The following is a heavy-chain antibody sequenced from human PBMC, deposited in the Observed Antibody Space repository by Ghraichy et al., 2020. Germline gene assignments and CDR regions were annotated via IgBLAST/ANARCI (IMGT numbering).Heavy chain of an antibody. CDR3: RAGNYYDSSGYYPPYYYYGMDV. J-gene: IGHJ6*02. CDR1: GFTFSGSA. D-gene: IGHD3-22*01. V-gene: IGHV3-73*01. CDR2: IRSKANSYAT. Sequence: GESLNISCAASGFTFSGSAMHWVRQASGKGLEWVGRIRSKANSYATAYAASVKGRFTISRDDSKNTAYLQMNSLKTEDTAVYYCRAGNYYDSSGYYPPYYYYGMDVWGQGTTVTVSS.